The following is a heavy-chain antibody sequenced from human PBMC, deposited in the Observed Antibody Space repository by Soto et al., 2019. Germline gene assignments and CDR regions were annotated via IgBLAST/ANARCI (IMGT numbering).Heavy chain of an antibody. V-gene: IGHV4-30-4*01. J-gene: IGHJ5*02. CDR2: IYYSGST. D-gene: IGHD1-26*01. Sequence: SEILSLTCTVSGGSISSGDYYWSWIRQPPGKGMEWIGYIYYSGSTYYNPSLKSRVTISVDTSKNQFSLKLSSVTAADTAVYYCASRRSRGRALLFDPWGQGTLVTVSS. CDR3: ASRRSRGRALLFDP. CDR1: GGSISSGDYY.